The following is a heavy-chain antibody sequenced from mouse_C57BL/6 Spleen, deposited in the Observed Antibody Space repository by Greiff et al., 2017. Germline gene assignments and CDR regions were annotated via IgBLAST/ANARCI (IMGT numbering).Heavy chain of an antibody. CDR1: GYTFTSYW. V-gene: IGHV1-59*01. CDR2: IDPSDSYT. D-gene: IGHD2-10*02. Sequence: QVQLQQPGAELVRPGTSVKLSCKASGYTFTSYWMHWVKQRPGQGLEWIGVIDPSDSYTNYNQKFKGKATLTVDTSSSTAYMQLSSLTSEDSAVYYCARGGEYTFDYWGQGTTLTVSS. CDR3: ARGGEYTFDY. J-gene: IGHJ2*01.